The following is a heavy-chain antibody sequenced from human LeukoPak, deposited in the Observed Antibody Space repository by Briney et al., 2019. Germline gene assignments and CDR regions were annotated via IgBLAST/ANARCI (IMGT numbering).Heavy chain of an antibody. CDR1: GFTFSSYA. D-gene: IGHD3-10*01. J-gene: IGHJ4*02. Sequence: PGGSLRLSCAASGFTFSSYAMSWVRQAPGKGLEWVSAISGSGGSTYYADSVKGRFTISRDNAKNSLYLQMNSLRAEDTAVYYCARGGYYGSGSYSVYWGQGTLVTVSS. V-gene: IGHV3-23*01. CDR2: ISGSGGST. CDR3: ARGGYYGSGSYSVY.